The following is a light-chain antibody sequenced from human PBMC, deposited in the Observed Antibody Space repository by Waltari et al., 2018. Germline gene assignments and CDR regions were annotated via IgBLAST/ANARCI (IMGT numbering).Light chain of an antibody. CDR3: QQYSHWPPWT. CDR2: GAS. V-gene: IGKV3-15*01. Sequence: DIIMTQYPPTLSVSPGERATLPCRASQTISSKLAWYQQKPGQAPRLLIYGASTRATGIPARFSGTGSGTEFTLTISSLQSEDFAVYYCQQYSHWPPWTFGQGTRVEIK. J-gene: IGKJ1*01. CDR1: QTISSK.